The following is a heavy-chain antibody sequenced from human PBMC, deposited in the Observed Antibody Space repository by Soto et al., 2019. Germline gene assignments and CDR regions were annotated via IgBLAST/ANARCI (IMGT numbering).Heavy chain of an antibody. V-gene: IGHV1-69*13. CDR2: IIPIFGTA. J-gene: IGHJ5*02. CDR3: ARDYKENCSRTSCYRFDP. Sequence: SVKVSCKASGGTFSSYAISWVRQAPGQGLEWMGGIIPIFGTANYAQKFQGRVTITADESTSTAYMELSSLRSEDTAVYYCARDYKENCSRTSCYRFDPWGQGTLVTVS. D-gene: IGHD2-2*01. CDR1: GGTFSSYA.